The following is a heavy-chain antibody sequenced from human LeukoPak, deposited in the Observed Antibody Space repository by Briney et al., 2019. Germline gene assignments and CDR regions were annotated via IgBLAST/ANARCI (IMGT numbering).Heavy chain of an antibody. J-gene: IGHJ4*02. Sequence: GASVKVSCKASGFTFTSSAVHWVRQAPGQGLEWMGWINPNSGGTIYVQKFQGRVTMTRDTSISTAYMELSRLRSDDTAVYYCARTYYYDSSGYYSGDYWGQGTLVTVSS. CDR1: GFTFTSSA. CDR3: ARTYYYDSSGYYSGDY. V-gene: IGHV1-2*02. CDR2: INPNSGGT. D-gene: IGHD3-22*01.